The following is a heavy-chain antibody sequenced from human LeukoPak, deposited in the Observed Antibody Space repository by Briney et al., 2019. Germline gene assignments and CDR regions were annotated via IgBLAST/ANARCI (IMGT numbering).Heavy chain of an antibody. Sequence: QPGRSLRLSCAASGFTFSSYGMHWVRQAPGKGLEWVAVISYDGSNKYYADSVKGRFTISRDNSKNTLYLQMNSLRAEDTAVYYCAKRRRLVVVAAGGDNWFDPWGQGTLVTVSS. D-gene: IGHD2-15*01. CDR3: AKRRRLVVVAAGGDNWFDP. CDR2: ISYDGSNK. J-gene: IGHJ5*02. CDR1: GFTFSSYG. V-gene: IGHV3-30*18.